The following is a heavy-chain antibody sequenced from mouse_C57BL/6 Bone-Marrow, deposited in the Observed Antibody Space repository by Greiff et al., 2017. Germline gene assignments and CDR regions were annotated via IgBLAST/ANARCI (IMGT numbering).Heavy chain of an antibody. Sequence: VQLQQSGPELVKPGASVKIPCKASGYTFTDYNMDWVKQNHGKSLEWIGDINPNNGGTFYNQKFKGKATLTVDKSSSTADMELRSLTSEDTAVYYCARIHYGSRYFDYWGQGTTLTVSS. V-gene: IGHV1-18*01. CDR2: INPNNGGT. J-gene: IGHJ2*01. CDR1: GYTFTDYN. D-gene: IGHD1-1*01. CDR3: ARIHYGSRYFDY.